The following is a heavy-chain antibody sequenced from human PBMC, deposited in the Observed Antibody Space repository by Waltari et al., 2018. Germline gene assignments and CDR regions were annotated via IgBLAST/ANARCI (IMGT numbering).Heavy chain of an antibody. CDR1: GGTFSSYA. CDR3: ARVAARGVGATTYFIDY. Sequence: QVQLVQSGAEVKKPGSSVKVSCKASGGTFSSYAISWVRQAPGQGLEWMGGIIPIFGTANYAQKFQCRVTITTDESTSTAYMELSSLRSEDTAVYYCARVAARGVGATTYFIDYWGQGTLVTVSS. J-gene: IGHJ4*02. V-gene: IGHV1-69*05. CDR2: IIPIFGTA. D-gene: IGHD1-26*01.